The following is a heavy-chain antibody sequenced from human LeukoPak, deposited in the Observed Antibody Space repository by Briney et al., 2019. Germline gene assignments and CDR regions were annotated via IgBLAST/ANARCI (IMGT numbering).Heavy chain of an antibody. J-gene: IGHJ4*02. D-gene: IGHD6-13*01. CDR3: AKAPYYSSRWYFCDY. V-gene: IGHV3-23*01. Sequence: GGSLRLSCAASGFTFSSYAMSWVRQAPGKGLEWVSRIIGNGGYTYYAHSVKGRFTISSDNPQNPLYLQMNSLRAEDTAVYYCAKAPYYSSRWYFCDYWGQGTLVTVSS. CDR2: IIGNGGYT. CDR1: GFTFSSYA.